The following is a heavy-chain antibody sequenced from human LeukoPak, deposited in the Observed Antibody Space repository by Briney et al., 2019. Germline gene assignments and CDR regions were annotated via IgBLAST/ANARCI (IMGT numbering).Heavy chain of an antibody. CDR2: MNPNSGNT. D-gene: IGHD3-10*01. CDR1: GYTFTSYD. V-gene: IGHV1-8*03. J-gene: IGHJ5*02. CDR3: ARGLVMGRAGPLGRGWFVP. Sequence: ASVKVSCKASGYTFTSYDINWVRQATGQGLEWMGWMNPNSGNTGYAQKFQGRVTITRNTSISTAYMELSSLRSEDTAVYYCARGLVMGRAGPLGRGWFVPWGQGTLVTVSS.